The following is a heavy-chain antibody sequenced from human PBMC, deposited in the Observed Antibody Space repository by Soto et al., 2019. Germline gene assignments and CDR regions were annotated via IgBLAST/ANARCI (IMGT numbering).Heavy chain of an antibody. CDR2: FDPEDGET. V-gene: IGHV1-24*01. D-gene: IGHD5-18*01. Sequence: ASVKVSCKVSGYTLTELSMHWVRQAPGKGLEWMGGFDPEDGETIYAQKFQGRVTMTEDTSTDTAYMELSSLRSGDTAVYYCATGGLDTAMATGYYYGMDVWGQGTTVTVSS. J-gene: IGHJ6*02. CDR1: GYTLTELS. CDR3: ATGGLDTAMATGYYYGMDV.